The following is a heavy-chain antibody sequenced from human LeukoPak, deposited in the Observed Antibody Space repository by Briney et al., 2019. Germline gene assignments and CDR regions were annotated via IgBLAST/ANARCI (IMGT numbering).Heavy chain of an antibody. CDR2: FYYSGST. CDR1: GGSITSSNYY. D-gene: IGHD3-10*01. Sequence: SETLYLTCTVSGGSITSSNYYWGWVRQPPGTGLEWLGSFYYSGSTNYNPSLKSRVTISVDTSKNQCSLKLSSVTAADTAVYYCVYYYGSGSVEYWGQGTLVTVSS. V-gene: IGHV4-39*01. J-gene: IGHJ4*02. CDR3: VYYYGSGSVEY.